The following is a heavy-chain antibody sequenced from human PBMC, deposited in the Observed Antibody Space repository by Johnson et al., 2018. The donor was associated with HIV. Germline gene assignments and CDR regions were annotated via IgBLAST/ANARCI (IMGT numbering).Heavy chain of an antibody. CDR1: RFTFSSYA. Sequence: EVQLVESGGGVVQPGRSLRLSCAASRFTFSSYAMNWVRQAPGKGLEWVSSISANGDSTYYADSVKGRFTISRDNSKNTLYLQMSSLRAEDTAVYYCAKERNWSAYASASPGAFDMWGQGTMVTVSS. CDR3: AKERNWSAYASASPGAFDM. D-gene: IGHD6-6*01. J-gene: IGHJ3*02. V-gene: IGHV3-23*04. CDR2: ISANGDST.